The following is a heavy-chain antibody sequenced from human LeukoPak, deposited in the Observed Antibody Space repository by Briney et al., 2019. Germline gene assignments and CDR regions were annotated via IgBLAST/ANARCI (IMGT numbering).Heavy chain of an antibody. CDR3: ARDGYRTSQGAFDL. J-gene: IGHJ3*01. CDR2: INTDGSNT. CDR1: GFTSSSYW. Sequence: QTGGSLRLSCAASGFTSSSYWMHWVRQAPGKGLVWISRINTDGSNTRYEDTVKGRFTISRDNAKNTLYLQMNSLRAEDTAVYYCARDGYRTSQGAFDLWGQGTMVTVSS. D-gene: IGHD5-12*01. V-gene: IGHV3-74*01.